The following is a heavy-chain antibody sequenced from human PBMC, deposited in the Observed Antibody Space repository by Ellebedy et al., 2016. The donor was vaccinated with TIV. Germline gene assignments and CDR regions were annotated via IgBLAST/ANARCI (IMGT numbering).Heavy chain of an antibody. Sequence: PGGSLRLSCAASGFTFSSYAMHWVRQAPGKGLEWVAVISYDGSNKYYADSVKGRFTISRDNSKNTLYLQMNSLRAEDTAVYYCARGPEMAHFDYWGQGTLVTVSS. CDR3: ARGPEMAHFDY. D-gene: IGHD5-24*01. CDR2: ISYDGSNK. J-gene: IGHJ4*02. CDR1: GFTFSSYA. V-gene: IGHV3-30-3*01.